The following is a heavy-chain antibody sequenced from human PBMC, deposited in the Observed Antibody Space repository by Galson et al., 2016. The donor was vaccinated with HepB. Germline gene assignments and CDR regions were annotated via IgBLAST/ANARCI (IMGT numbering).Heavy chain of an antibody. D-gene: IGHD2-15*01. CDR2: IYTGGTA. CDR3: ARAGCSGGSCSQFDY. Sequence: SLRLSCAASGFTVSNNYMAWVRQAPGKGLEWVSMIYTGGTAYYADSVRGRFIITRDNSKNMVLLQMNSLRVEDTAVYYCARAGCSGGSCSQFDYWGQGTLITVSS. J-gene: IGHJ4*02. CDR1: GFTVSNNY. V-gene: IGHV3-53*01.